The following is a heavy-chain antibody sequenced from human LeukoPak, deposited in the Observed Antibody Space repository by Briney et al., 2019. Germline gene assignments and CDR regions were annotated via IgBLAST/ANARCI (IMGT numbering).Heavy chain of an antibody. J-gene: IGHJ4*02. V-gene: IGHV4-59*01. CDR1: GDSISTYY. CDR2: IYYRVTS. CDR3: ARAIGGDGSGSL. D-gene: IGHD3-10*01. Sequence: SETLSLTCTVSGDSISTYYWSWIRQPPGKGLEWIGYIYYRVTSDYNPSLKSRVTMSVDMSTRQISLKLSSVTAADTAVYYCARAIGGDGSGSLWGPGTLVTVSS.